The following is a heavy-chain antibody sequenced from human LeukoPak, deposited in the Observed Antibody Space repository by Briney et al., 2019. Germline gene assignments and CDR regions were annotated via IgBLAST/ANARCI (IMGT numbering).Heavy chain of an antibody. D-gene: IGHD3-10*01. CDR1: GFPFSSYA. V-gene: IGHV3-30*04. J-gene: IGHJ5*02. Sequence: QPGRSLRLSCAASGFPFSSYAMHWVRQAPGKGLEWVAVISYDGSNKYYADSVKGRFTISRDNSKNTLYLQMNSLRAEDTAVYYCARAGITMVRGVIINWFDPWGQGTLVTVSS. CDR2: ISYDGSNK. CDR3: ARAGITMVRGVIINWFDP.